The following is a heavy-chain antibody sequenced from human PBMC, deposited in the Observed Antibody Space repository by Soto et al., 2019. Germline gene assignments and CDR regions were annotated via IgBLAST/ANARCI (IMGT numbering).Heavy chain of an antibody. Sequence: SVKVSCKASGGTFSSYAISWVRQAPGQGLEWMGGIIPIFGTANYAQKFQGRVTMTRDTSTSTVYMELSSLRSEDTAVYYCARGLYSSSWHVLRLDYWGQGTLVIVSS. J-gene: IGHJ4*02. CDR3: ARGLYSSSWHVLRLDY. CDR2: IIPIFGTA. V-gene: IGHV1-69*05. CDR1: GGTFSSYA. D-gene: IGHD6-13*01.